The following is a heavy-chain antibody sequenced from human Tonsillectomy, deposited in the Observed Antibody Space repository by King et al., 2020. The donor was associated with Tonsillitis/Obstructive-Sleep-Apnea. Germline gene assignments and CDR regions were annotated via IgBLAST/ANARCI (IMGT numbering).Heavy chain of an antibody. J-gene: IGHJ5*02. CDR2: INHSGIT. D-gene: IGHD2-2*02. CDR3: ARGEAPDCSGTTCHIWFDP. CDR1: GGSFTDYY. Sequence: VQLQQWGAGPLKPSETLSLTCAVYGGSFTDYYWTWIRQPPGKGLEWIGEINHSGITNYNPSLESRVTISVDRSKNQFSLRLNSVTAADTAVYYCARGEAPDCSGTTCHIWFDPWGQGTLVTVSS. V-gene: IGHV4-34*01.